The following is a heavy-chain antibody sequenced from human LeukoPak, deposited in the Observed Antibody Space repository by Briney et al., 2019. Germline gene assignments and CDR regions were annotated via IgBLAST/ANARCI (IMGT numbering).Heavy chain of an antibody. CDR2: ISYDGSNK. CDR1: GFTFSSYA. Sequence: GGSLRLSCAASGFTFSSYAMHWVRQAPGKGLEWVAVISYDGSNKYYADSVKGRFTISRDNSKNTLYLQMNSLRAEDTAVYYCATPDREDIRRFDYWGQGTLVTVSS. D-gene: IGHD2-15*01. J-gene: IGHJ4*02. CDR3: ATPDREDIRRFDY. V-gene: IGHV3-30*04.